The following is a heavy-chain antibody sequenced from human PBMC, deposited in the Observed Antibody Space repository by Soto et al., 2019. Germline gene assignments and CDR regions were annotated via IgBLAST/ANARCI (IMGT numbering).Heavy chain of an antibody. CDR1: GFTFSSYG. D-gene: IGHD6-19*01. CDR3: AREGVVAGWNWFDP. Sequence: QVQLVESGGGVVQPGRSLRLSCAASGFTFSSYGMHWVRQAPGKGLEWVAVIWYDGSNKYYADSVKGRFTISRDNSKNTLYLQMNSLRAEDTAVYYCAREGVVAGWNWFDPWGQGTLATVSS. CDR2: IWYDGSNK. V-gene: IGHV3-33*01. J-gene: IGHJ5*02.